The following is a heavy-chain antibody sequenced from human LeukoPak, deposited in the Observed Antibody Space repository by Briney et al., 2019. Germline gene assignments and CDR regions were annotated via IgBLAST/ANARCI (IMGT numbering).Heavy chain of an antibody. CDR3: ATDSHDSSGDRYFDY. D-gene: IGHD3-22*01. CDR2: INPNSGGT. V-gene: IGHV1-2*06. CDR1: GYTFTGYY. Sequence: ASVKVSCKASGYTFTGYYMHWVRQAPGQGLEWMGRINPNSGGTNYAQKLQGRVTMTRDTSISTAYMELSRLRSDDTAVYYWATDSHDSSGDRYFDYWGQGTLVTVSS. J-gene: IGHJ4*02.